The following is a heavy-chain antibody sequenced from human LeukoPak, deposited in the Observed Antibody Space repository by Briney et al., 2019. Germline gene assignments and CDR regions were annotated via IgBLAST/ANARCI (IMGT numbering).Heavy chain of an antibody. CDR3: ARARAFRGYCSGGSCYYFDC. J-gene: IGHJ4*02. V-gene: IGHV4-61*02. CDR2: IYTSGST. Sequence: PSETLSLTCTVSGGSISSGSYYWSWIRQPAGKGLEWIGRIYTSGSTNYNPSLKSRVTISVDTSKNQFSLKLSSVTAADTAVYYCARARAFRGYCSGGSCYYFDCWGQGTLVTVSS. CDR1: GGSISSGSYY. D-gene: IGHD2-15*01.